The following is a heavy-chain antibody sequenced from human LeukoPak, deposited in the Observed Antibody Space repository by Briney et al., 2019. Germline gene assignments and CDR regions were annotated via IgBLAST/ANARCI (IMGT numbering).Heavy chain of an antibody. CDR1: GFAVSSNH. V-gene: IGHV3-66*02. D-gene: IGHD3-22*01. CDR2: IYIAGTT. J-gene: IGHJ4*02. Sequence: GGSPRLSCVASGFAVSSNHMNWVRQAPGKGLEWVSIIYIAGTTHYADSVKGRFTISRDNSINTVYLQMNSLRAEDMAVYYCARDIRYSSGYYGSIDYWGQGTLVTVSS. CDR3: ARDIRYSSGYYGSIDY.